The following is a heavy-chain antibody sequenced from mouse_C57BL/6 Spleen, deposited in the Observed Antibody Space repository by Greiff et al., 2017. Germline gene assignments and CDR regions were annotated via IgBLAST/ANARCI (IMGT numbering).Heavy chain of an antibody. D-gene: IGHD2-1*01. Sequence: VQLQQSGPGLVKPSQSLSLTCSVTGYSITSGYYWNWIRQFPGNKLEWMGYISYDGSNNYNPSLKNRISITRDTSKNQFFLKLNSVTTEDTATYYCARWGSLLTPYWGQGTLVTVSA. CDR1: GYSITSGYY. CDR2: ISYDGSN. CDR3: ARWGSLLTPY. V-gene: IGHV3-6*01. J-gene: IGHJ3*01.